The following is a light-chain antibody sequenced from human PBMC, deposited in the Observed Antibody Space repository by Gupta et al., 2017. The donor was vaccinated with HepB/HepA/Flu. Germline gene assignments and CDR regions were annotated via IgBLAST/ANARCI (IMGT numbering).Light chain of an antibody. Sequence: QSALTQPRSVSGSPGQSVTISCTGTSTDVGNYNYVSWYQQHPGKAPKLMIYDVIKRPSGVPDRFSVSKSGNTASLTISGLQAEDEADYYCCSYAGTYTYVFGNGTKVTVL. CDR1: STDVGNYNY. J-gene: IGLJ1*01. CDR2: DVI. CDR3: CSYAGTYTYV. V-gene: IGLV2-11*01.